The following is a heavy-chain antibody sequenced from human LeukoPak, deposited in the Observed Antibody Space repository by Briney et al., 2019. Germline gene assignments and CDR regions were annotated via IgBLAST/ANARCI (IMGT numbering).Heavy chain of an antibody. CDR2: IWYDGSTK. CDR1: GFTLCSHG. J-gene: IGHJ4*02. CDR3: ARDRYYGSESYYGFPPHFDY. D-gene: IGHD3-10*01. V-gene: IGHV3-33*01. Sequence: GGSLRLSCAASGFTLCSHGMHWGRQAPRKGLEGVAVIWYDGSTKYYPDSVKGRFPIPRDNSKNPLYLQMNTVRAEDKAVYYCARDRYYGSESYYGFPPHFDYWRQGTVVTLSS.